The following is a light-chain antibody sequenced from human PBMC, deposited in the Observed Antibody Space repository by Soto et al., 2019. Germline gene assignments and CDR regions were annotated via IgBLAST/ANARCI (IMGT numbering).Light chain of an antibody. V-gene: IGKV1-39*01. Sequence: DIQMTQSPSSLSASVGDRVTITCRAGQSISSYLNWYQQKPGKAPKLLIYAASSLQSGVPSRFSGSGSGTDFTLTISSLQPEDVATYYCQKYNSALALTFGGGTKVDI. CDR2: AAS. CDR3: QKYNSALALT. J-gene: IGKJ4*01. CDR1: QSISSY.